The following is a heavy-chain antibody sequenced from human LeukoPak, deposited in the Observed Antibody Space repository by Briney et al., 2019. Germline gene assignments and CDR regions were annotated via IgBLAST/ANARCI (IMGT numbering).Heavy chain of an antibody. Sequence: SQTLSLTCAVSGGSISSGGYSWSWIRQPPGKGLEWIGYIYHSGSTYYNPSLKSRVTISVDRSRNQFSLKLSSVTAADTAVYYCAREAGNQFSWFDPWGQGTLVTVSS. CDR2: IYHSGST. J-gene: IGHJ5*02. CDR1: GGSISSGGYS. CDR3: AREAGNQFSWFDP. V-gene: IGHV4-30-2*01.